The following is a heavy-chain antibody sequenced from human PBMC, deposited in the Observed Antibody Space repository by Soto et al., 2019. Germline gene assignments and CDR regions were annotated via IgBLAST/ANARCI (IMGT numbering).Heavy chain of an antibody. D-gene: IGHD3-22*01. J-gene: IGHJ5*02. CDR1: GGSISSGGYS. Sequence: QLQLLESGSGLVKPSQTLSLTCAVSGGSISSGGYSWSWIRQPPGKGLEWIGYIYHSGSTYYNPSLKSRVTISVDRSKNQFSLKLSSVTAADTAVYYCARDDSSGSSTRGFDPWGQGTLVTVSS. CDR3: ARDDSSGSSTRGFDP. CDR2: IYHSGST. V-gene: IGHV4-30-2*01.